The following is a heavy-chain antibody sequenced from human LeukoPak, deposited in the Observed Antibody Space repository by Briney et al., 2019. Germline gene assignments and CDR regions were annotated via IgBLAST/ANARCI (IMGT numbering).Heavy chain of an antibody. CDR3: ARDSTTGEAFDI. V-gene: IGHV3-33*01. J-gene: IGHJ3*02. D-gene: IGHD4-17*01. CDR1: GFTFSSYD. Sequence: GGSLRLSCAASGFTFSSYDMHWVRQAPGKGLEWVALIWYDGNNKYYGDSVKGRFTISRDNSRSALYLQMNSLRAEGTAMYYCARDSTTGEAFDIWGQGTLVTVSP. CDR2: IWYDGNNK.